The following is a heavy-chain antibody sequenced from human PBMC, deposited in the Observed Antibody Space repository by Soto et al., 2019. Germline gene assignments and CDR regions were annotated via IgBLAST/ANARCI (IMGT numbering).Heavy chain of an antibody. CDR3: ARVPFVMGGYYTGDYGRDV. J-gene: IGHJ6*02. Sequence: ASVKVSCKASGYTFTSYGISWVRQAPGRGLEWMGWISAYNGNTNYAQKLQGRVTMTTDTSTSTAYMELRSLRSDDTAVYYCARVPFVMGGYYTGDYGRDVWGQGTTVAVSS. D-gene: IGHD3-3*01. CDR2: ISAYNGNT. V-gene: IGHV1-18*01. CDR1: GYTFTSYG.